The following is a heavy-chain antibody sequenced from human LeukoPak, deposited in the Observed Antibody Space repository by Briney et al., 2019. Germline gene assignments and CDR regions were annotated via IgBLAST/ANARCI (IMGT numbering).Heavy chain of an antibody. CDR1: GLTVSSNY. CDR2: IYSGGST. CDR3: ARPSIAAAAPDY. J-gene: IGHJ4*02. V-gene: IGHV3-66*01. Sequence: GGSLRLSCAASGLTVSSNYMSWVRQAPGKGLEWVSVIYSGGSTYYADSVKGRFTISRDNAKNSLYLQMNSLRAEDTAVYYCARPSIAAAAPDYWGQGTLVTVSS. D-gene: IGHD6-13*01.